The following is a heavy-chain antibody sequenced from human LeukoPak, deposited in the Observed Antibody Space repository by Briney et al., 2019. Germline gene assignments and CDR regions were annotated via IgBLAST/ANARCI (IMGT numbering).Heavy chain of an antibody. D-gene: IGHD3-16*01. CDR1: GFTFSSYW. J-gene: IGHJ6*02. CDR2: INLNGNVN. V-gene: IGHV3-7*03. CDR3: ARGGGLDV. Sequence: PGRSLRLSCAASGFTFSSYWMNWARQAPGKGLEWVASINLNGNVNYYVDSVKGRFTISRDNAKNSLYLQMSNLGAEDTAVYFCARGGGLDVWGQGATVTVSS.